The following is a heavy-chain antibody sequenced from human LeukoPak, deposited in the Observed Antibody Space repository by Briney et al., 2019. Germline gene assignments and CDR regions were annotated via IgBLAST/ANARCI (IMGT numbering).Heavy chain of an antibody. CDR1: GLTFSNAW. CDR2: IKRKTDGETT. J-gene: IGHJ4*02. Sequence: PGESLRLSCAASGLTFSNAWMSWVRQAPGEGLEWVGRIKRKTDGETTEYVAPVKGRFTISRDDSKNTLYLQMNSLKTEDKGVYYCATASSGLFYWGQGTLVTVSS. V-gene: IGHV3-15*01. D-gene: IGHD3-16*01. CDR3: ATASSGLFY.